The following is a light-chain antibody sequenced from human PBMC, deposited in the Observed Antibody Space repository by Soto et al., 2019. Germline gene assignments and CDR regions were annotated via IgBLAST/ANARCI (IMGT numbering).Light chain of an antibody. Sequence: QSVLTQPPSVSGAPGQRVTISCTGSSSNIGADYDVHWYLQLPGTAPKLLIFGNINRPSGVPDRFSGSKSGTSASLAITGLQAADEADYYCQSYDISLRAYVFGTGTKVTV. CDR2: GNI. J-gene: IGLJ1*01. V-gene: IGLV1-40*01. CDR3: QSYDISLRAYV. CDR1: SSNIGADYD.